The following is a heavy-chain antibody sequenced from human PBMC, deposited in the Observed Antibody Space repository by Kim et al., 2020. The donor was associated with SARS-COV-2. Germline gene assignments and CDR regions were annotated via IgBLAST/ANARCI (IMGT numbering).Heavy chain of an antibody. CDR1: GFTFSSYG. CDR2: IWYVGSNK. Sequence: GGSLRLSCAASGFTFSSYGMHWVRQAPGKGLEWVAVIWYVGSNKYYADSVKGRFTISRANSKNTLYLQMNSLRAEDTAVYYCAKDSVRYSGSYIDYWGQGTLVNVSS. D-gene: IGHD1-26*01. J-gene: IGHJ4*02. V-gene: IGHV3-33*06. CDR3: AKDSVRYSGSYIDY.